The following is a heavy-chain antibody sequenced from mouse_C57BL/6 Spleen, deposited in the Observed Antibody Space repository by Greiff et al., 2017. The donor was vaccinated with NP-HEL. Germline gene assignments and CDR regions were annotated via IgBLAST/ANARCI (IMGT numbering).Heavy chain of an antibody. V-gene: IGHV1-81*01. Sequence: QVQLQQSGAELARPGASVKLSCKASGYTFTSYGISWVKQRTGQGLEWIGEIHPRSGNTYYNERVKGKATLTADKSSSTAYMELRSLTSEDSAVYFCARGNYADYWGQGTTLTVSS. J-gene: IGHJ2*01. CDR2: IHPRSGNT. CDR1: GYTFTSYG. D-gene: IGHD2-1*01. CDR3: ARGNYADY.